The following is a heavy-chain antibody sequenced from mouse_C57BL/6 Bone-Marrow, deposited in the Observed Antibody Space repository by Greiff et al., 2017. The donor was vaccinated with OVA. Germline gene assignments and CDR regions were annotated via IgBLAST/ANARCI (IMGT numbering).Heavy chain of an antibody. CDR1: GFNFKDYY. D-gene: IGHD2-4*01. CDR2: IDPEAGET. V-gene: IGHV14-2*01. CDR3: ARRDPFYYDYDDWYFDV. J-gene: IGHJ1*03. Sequence: VQLQQSGAELVKPGASVKLSCTASGFNFKDYYMHWVKQRTEQGLEWIGRIDPEAGETKYAPKFPGKATLTAATSSNTAYLQLSSLTSEDTAVYYCARRDPFYYDYDDWYFDVWGTGTTVTVSS.